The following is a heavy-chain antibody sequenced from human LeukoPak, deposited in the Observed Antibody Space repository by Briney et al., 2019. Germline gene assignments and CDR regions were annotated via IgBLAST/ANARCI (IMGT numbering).Heavy chain of an antibody. J-gene: IGHJ4*02. CDR2: IIPIFGTA. CDR1: GGTFSSYA. CDR3: AKSPMVATDGFFDY. Sequence: SVKVSCKASGGTFSSYAISWVRQAPGQGLEWMGGIIPIFGTANYAQKFQGRVTITADESTSTAYMELSSLRSEDTAVYYCAKSPMVATDGFFDYWGQGTLVTVSS. D-gene: IGHD5-12*01. V-gene: IGHV1-69*13.